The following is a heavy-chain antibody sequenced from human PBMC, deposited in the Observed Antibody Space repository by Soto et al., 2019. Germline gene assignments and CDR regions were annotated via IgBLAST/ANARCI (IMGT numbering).Heavy chain of an antibody. CDR3: ARNPYCFTSGCYYTDY. Sequence: EVQLVESGGGLVQPGESLRLSCAASEFSVSSNYMSWVRQAPGKGLEWVSVSYASGTTYYADSVRGRFTLSSDSSKNTLYLQMNRLRAEDPAVYYCARNPYCFTSGCYYTDYWGQGTLVTVSS. J-gene: IGHJ4*02. D-gene: IGHD2-2*01. CDR1: EFSVSSNY. V-gene: IGHV3-66*01. CDR2: SYASGTT.